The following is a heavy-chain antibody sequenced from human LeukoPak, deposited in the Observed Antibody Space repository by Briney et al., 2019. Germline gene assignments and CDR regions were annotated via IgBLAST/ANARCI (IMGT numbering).Heavy chain of an antibody. J-gene: IGHJ5*02. D-gene: IGHD6-19*01. CDR3: ARQSGYSNGWPGRWFDP. Sequence: SETLSLTCTVSGGSISTHYWSWIRQPPGKGLEWIGYIYYSGSTDYNPSLKSRVTISVDTSENQFSLKLSSVTAADTAVYYCARQSGYSNGWPGRWFDPWGQGTLVTVS. CDR2: IYYSGST. V-gene: IGHV4-59*08. CDR1: GGSISTHY.